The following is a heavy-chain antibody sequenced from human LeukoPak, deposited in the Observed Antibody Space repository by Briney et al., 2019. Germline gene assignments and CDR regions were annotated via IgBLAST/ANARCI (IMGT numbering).Heavy chain of an antibody. CDR1: GFTFSHYG. CDR2: IWSDGTNR. Sequence: PGRSLRLSCATSGFTFSHYGMHWVRQAPGKGLERVAVIWSDGTNRYYGDPVKGRFTISRDNFQRTVYLQMDNLRAEDTAVYYCAKDAQRGFDYSNSLDRWGQGTLVTVSS. J-gene: IGHJ4*02. D-gene: IGHD4-11*01. V-gene: IGHV3-33*06. CDR3: AKDAQRGFDYSNSLDR.